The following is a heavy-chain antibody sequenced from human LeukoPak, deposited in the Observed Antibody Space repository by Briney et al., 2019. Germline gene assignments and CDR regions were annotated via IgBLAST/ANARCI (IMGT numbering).Heavy chain of an antibody. J-gene: IGHJ4*02. Sequence: GGSLRLSCAASGFTFSSYSMNWVRQAPGKGLEWVSSISSSSSYIYYADSVKGRFTISRDNAKNSLYLQMNSLRAEDTAVYYCAKDGEGGYSYGHDYWGQGTLVTVSS. CDR3: AKDGEGGYSYGHDY. CDR1: GFTFSSYS. CDR2: ISSSSSYI. V-gene: IGHV3-21*04. D-gene: IGHD5-18*01.